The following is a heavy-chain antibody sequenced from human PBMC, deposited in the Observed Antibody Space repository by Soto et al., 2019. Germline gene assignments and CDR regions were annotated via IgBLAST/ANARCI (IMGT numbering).Heavy chain of an antibody. CDR2: IYQSGRT. CDR1: GGSINTFDFS. J-gene: IGHJ6*02. Sequence: SDTLSLTFAVSGGSINTFDFSWSWIRQPPGRGLELIGSIYQSGRTYYIPSLKSRVTMSLEKSKNQFSLKINSVVAADTAIYYCAREMTIFGVAHGGGVDXWGQGTRVTGS. D-gene: IGHD3-3*01. V-gene: IGHV4-30-2*01. CDR3: AREMTIFGVAHGGGVDX.